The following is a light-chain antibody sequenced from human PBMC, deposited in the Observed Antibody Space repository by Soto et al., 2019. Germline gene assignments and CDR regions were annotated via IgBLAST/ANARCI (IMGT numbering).Light chain of an antibody. J-gene: IGLJ2*01. CDR1: SSNIGGNS. V-gene: IGLV1-51*01. CDR3: CSYAASYTP. CDR2: DDD. Sequence: QSVMTQPPSVSAAPGQKVTISCSGSSSNIGGNSVSWYQQLPGTAPKLLIYDDDKRPSGIPDRFSGSKSGTSATLGITGFQTGDEADYYCCSYAASYTPFGGGTKLTVL.